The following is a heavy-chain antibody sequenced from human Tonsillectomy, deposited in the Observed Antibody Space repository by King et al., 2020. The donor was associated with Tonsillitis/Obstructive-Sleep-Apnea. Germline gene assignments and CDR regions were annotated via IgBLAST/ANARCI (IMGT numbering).Heavy chain of an antibody. CDR2: IKRKTDGGTT. J-gene: IGHJ4*01. CDR1: GFTFNDAW. D-gene: IGHD4-17*01. V-gene: IGHV3-15*07. CDR3: TAEPANTVTN. Sequence: VQLVESGGGLVEPGGSLTISCTASGFTFNDAWMNWIRQAPGQGLEWVGRIKRKTDGGTTSYAGSVKGRFTISRDDSNNTLFLLMNSLKTEDTAAYYCTAEPANTVTNWGHGTLVTVSS.